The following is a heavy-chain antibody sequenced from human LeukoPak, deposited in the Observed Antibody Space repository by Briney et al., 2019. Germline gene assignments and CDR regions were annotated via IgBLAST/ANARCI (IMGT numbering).Heavy chain of an antibody. V-gene: IGHV3-23*01. CDR2: IGGGGEST. J-gene: IGHJ3*01. CDR3: ARDRGYSTFDF. CDR1: GFTFSSYA. Sequence: GGSLRLSCAASGFTFSSYAMSWVRQAPGKGLEWVSTIGGGGESTYYADSVKGRFTISRDNSKNTVYLQMNSLRAEDTAVYYCARDRGYSTFDFWGQGTMVTVSS. D-gene: IGHD5-18*01.